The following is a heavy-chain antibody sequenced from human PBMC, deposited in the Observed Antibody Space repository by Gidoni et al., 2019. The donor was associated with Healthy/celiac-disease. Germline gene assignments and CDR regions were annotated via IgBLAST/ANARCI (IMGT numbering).Heavy chain of an antibody. CDR3: AKDRGSGWDFDY. D-gene: IGHD6-19*01. CDR1: GFTFDDYA. J-gene: IGHJ4*02. CDR2: ISWNSGSI. V-gene: IGHV3-9*01. Sequence: EVQLVESGGGLVQPGRSLRLSCAASGFTFDDYAMNWVRQAPGKGLEWVSGISWNSGSIGYADSVKGRFTISRDNAKNSLYLQMNSLRAEDTALYYCAKDRGSGWDFDYWGQGTLVTVSS.